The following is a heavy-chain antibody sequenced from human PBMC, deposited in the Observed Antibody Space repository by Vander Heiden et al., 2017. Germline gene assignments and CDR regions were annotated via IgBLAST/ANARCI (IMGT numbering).Heavy chain of an antibody. V-gene: IGHV3-30-3*01. CDR1: GFTFSSYA. Sequence: QVQLVESGGGVVQPGRSLRLSCAASGFTFSSYAMHWVRQAPGKGLEWVAVISYDGSNKYYADSVKGRFTISRDNSKNTLYLQMNSLRAEDTAVYYCARDRGLRRTVTTKYGMDVWGQGTTVTVSS. D-gene: IGHD4-4*01. CDR2: ISYDGSNK. CDR3: ARDRGLRRTVTTKYGMDV. J-gene: IGHJ6*02.